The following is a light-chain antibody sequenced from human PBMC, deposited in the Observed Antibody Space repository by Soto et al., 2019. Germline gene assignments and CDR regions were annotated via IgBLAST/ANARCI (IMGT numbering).Light chain of an antibody. Sequence: EIVMTQSPPSLTVTPGEPASISCSSSQRLLHSNGNIFLDWYLQKPGQSPQLLIYLGFNRASGVSDRVSGSGAGTDFTLKISRVEAEDAGDYYCMQALQTPYTFGQGTKLEIK. CDR1: QRLLHSNGNIF. V-gene: IGKV2-28*01. CDR2: LGF. J-gene: IGKJ2*01. CDR3: MQALQTPYT.